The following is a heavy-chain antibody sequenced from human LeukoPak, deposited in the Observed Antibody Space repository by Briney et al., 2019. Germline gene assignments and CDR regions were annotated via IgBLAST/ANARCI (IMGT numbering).Heavy chain of an antibody. J-gene: IGHJ4*02. CDR3: ARPPSGRLLLNY. D-gene: IGHD2-21*02. CDR1: GYSISSGYY. CDR2: IYHSGST. V-gene: IGHV4-38-2*02. Sequence: SETLSLTCTVSGYSISSGYYWGWIRQPPGKGLEWIGSIYHSGSTYYNPSLKSRVTISVDTSKNQFSLKLSSVTAADTAVYYCARPPSGRLLLNYWGQGTLVTVSS.